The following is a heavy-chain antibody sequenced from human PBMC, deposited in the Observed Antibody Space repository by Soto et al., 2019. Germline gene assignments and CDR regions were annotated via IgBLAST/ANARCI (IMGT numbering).Heavy chain of an antibody. CDR1: GFTFSSYG. D-gene: IGHD1-26*01. Sequence: VQLVESGGGVVQPGRSLRLSCAASGFTFSSYGMHWVRQAPGKGLEWVAVISYDGSNKYYADSVKGRFTISRDNSKNTLYLQMNSLRAEDTAVYYCAKDINRIVGATTFDYWGQGTLVTVSS. J-gene: IGHJ4*02. CDR3: AKDINRIVGATTFDY. CDR2: ISYDGSNK. V-gene: IGHV3-30*18.